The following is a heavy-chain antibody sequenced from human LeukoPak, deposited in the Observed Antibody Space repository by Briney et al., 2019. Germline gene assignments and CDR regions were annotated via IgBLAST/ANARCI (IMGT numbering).Heavy chain of an antibody. CDR2: INHSGST. D-gene: IGHD5-24*01. CDR3: ARGSRRWLQFGTIDY. Sequence: SETLSLTCAVYGGSFSGYYWSWIRQPPGKELEWIGEINHSGSTNYNPSLKSRVTISVDTSKNQFSLKLSSVTAADTAVYYCARGSRRWLQFGTIDYWGQGTLVTVSS. V-gene: IGHV4-34*01. CDR1: GGSFSGYY. J-gene: IGHJ4*02.